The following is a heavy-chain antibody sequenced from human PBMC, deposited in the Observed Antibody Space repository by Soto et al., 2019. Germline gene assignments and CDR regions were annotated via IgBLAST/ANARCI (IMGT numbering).Heavy chain of an antibody. CDR3: ARGRGGDYVWGSYRYTDYYYGMDV. V-gene: IGHV4-34*01. CDR2: INHSGST. D-gene: IGHD3-16*02. Sequence: PSETLSLTCAVYGGSFSGYYWSWIRQPPGKGLEWIGEINHSGSTNYNPSLKSRVTISVDTSKNQFSLKLSSVTAADTAVYYCARGRGGDYVWGSYRYTDYYYGMDVWGQGTTVTVSS. CDR1: GGSFSGYY. J-gene: IGHJ6*02.